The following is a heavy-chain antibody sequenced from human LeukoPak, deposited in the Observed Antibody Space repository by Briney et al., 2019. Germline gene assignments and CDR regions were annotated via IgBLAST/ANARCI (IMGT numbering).Heavy chain of an antibody. CDR3: ARDMTRAVPIPGTYYYAYAMDV. J-gene: IGHJ6*02. CDR2: IHHSGNT. Sequence: SETLSLTCSVSGDSISSSGYYWDWIRQPPGKGLEWIGSIHHSGNTSYNPSLKSRVTISADMSKNQFSLELSSVTAADTAVYYCARDMTRAVPIPGTYYYAYAMDVWGQGTTVTVSS. D-gene: IGHD6-13*01. V-gene: IGHV4-39*07. CDR1: GDSISSSGYY.